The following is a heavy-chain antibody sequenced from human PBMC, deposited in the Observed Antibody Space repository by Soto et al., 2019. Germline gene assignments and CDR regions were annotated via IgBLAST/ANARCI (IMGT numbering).Heavy chain of an antibody. CDR3: AHRVTTVSPSAWYFDL. CDR2: IYWDDDK. D-gene: IGHD4-17*01. J-gene: IGHJ2*01. CDR1: GFSLSTSGVG. Sequence: QITLKESGPTLVKPTQTLTLTCTFSGFSLSTSGVGVGWIRQPPGKALEWLALIYWDDDKRYSPSLKRRLTITKDPPKTQGVRPMTNLDPVDTARYSCAHRVTTVSPSAWYFDLWGRGPLVTVSS. V-gene: IGHV2-5*02.